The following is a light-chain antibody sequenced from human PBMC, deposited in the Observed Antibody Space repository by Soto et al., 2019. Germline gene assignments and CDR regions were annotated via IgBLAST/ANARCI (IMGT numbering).Light chain of an antibody. Sequence: QLVLTQSPSASASLGASVKLTCTLSSGHSSYAIAWHQQQPEKGPRYLMKLNSDGSHSKGDGIPDRFSGSSSGAERYLTISSLQSEDEADYYCQNWGTGVFGTGTKLTVL. CDR1: SGHSSYA. J-gene: IGLJ1*01. CDR3: QNWGTGV. CDR2: LNSDGSH. V-gene: IGLV4-69*01.